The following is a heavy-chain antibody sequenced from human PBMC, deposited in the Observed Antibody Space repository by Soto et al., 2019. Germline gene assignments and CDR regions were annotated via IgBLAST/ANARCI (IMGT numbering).Heavy chain of an antibody. D-gene: IGHD1-26*01. Sequence: SETLSLTCTVSGGSINSYYWSWIRQPAGRGLEWIGRIYTSGSTNYNPSLKSRVTMSVDTSKNRFSLKLSSVTAADTAVYYCARGIYSKVGATIWFDPWGQGTLVTVSS. CDR1: GGSINSYY. CDR2: IYTSGST. CDR3: ARGIYSKVGATIWFDP. V-gene: IGHV4-4*07. J-gene: IGHJ5*02.